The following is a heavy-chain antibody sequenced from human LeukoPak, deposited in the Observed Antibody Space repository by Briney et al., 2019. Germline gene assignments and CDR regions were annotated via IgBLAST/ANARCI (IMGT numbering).Heavy chain of an antibody. CDR3: ATDTRWFGGSDGASDYYFDY. J-gene: IGHJ4*02. CDR1: GYTLTELS. D-gene: IGHD3-10*01. Sequence: ASVKVSCKVSGYTLTELSMHWVRQAPGKGLEWMGGFDPEDGETIYAQKFQGRVTMTEDTSTDTAYMELSSLRSEDTAVYYCATDTRWFGGSDGASDYYFDYWGQGTLVTVSS. CDR2: FDPEDGET. V-gene: IGHV1-24*01.